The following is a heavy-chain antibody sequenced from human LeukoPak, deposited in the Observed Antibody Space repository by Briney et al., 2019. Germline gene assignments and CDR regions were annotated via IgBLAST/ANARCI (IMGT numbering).Heavy chain of an antibody. CDR1: GASIRRYY. J-gene: IGHJ4*02. Sequence: SPSLSLTCTVDGASIRRYYWSSVRQPPRKGLGWLGYIYYSRSTNYNPSLKSRVTISVGTFKNQFSLKLSSVTAADTAVYYCARSAGYCSGGSCYFVFDYWGQGALVTVSS. V-gene: IGHV4-59*08. D-gene: IGHD2-15*01. CDR2: IYYSRST. CDR3: ARSAGYCSGGSCYFVFDY.